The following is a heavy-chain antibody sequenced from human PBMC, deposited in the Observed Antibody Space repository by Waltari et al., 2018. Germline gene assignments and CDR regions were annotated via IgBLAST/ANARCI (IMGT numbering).Heavy chain of an antibody. Sequence: QVQLQESGPGLVKPSQTLSLTCTVSGGSISSGSYYWSWIRQPAGEGLEWIWRSYTSGSTYYNPPLKSRVTITVDTSKNQFSLKLSSVTAADTAVYYCARVPYGGGWYVDHWGQGTLVTVSS. D-gene: IGHD6-19*01. J-gene: IGHJ4*02. CDR3: ARVPYGGGWYVDH. V-gene: IGHV4-61*02. CDR1: GGSISSGSYY. CDR2: SYTSGST.